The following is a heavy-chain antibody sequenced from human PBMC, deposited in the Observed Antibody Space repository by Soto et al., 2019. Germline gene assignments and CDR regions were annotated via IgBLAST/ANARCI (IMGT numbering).Heavy chain of an antibody. J-gene: IGHJ4*02. V-gene: IGHV1-69*12. CDR1: GGTFSSYA. D-gene: IGHD5-18*01. Sequence: QVQLVQSGAEVKKPGSSVKVSCKASGGTFSSYAISWVRQAPGQGLEWMGGIIPIFGTANYAQKFQGRVTITADESTSTAYMELSGLRSEDTAVYYCASCVAMVNGYYFDYWGQGTLVTVSS. CDR2: IIPIFGTA. CDR3: ASCVAMVNGYYFDY.